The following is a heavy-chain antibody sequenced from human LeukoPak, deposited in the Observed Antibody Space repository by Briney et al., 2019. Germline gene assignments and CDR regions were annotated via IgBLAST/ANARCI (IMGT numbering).Heavy chain of an antibody. CDR1: GFTFSSYA. J-gene: IGHJ4*02. CDR3: AKSRNSYDFWSGYYAFDY. D-gene: IGHD3-3*01. Sequence: PGGSLRLSCAASGFTFSSYAMSWVRQAPGKGLEWVSAISGSGGSTYYADSVKGRFTISRDNSKNTLYLQMNSLRAEDTAVYYCAKSRNSYDFWSGYYAFDYWGQGTLVTVSS. V-gene: IGHV3-23*01. CDR2: ISGSGGST.